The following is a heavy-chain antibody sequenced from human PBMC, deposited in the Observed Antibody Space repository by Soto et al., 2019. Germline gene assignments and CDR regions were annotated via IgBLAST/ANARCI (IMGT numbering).Heavy chain of an antibody. CDR1: GGSISRSY. V-gene: IGHV4-59*13. J-gene: IGHJ1*01. CDR2: ISYSGST. D-gene: IGHD3-16*01. Sequence: SETVSLTCTVYGGSISRSYWSWVLQSPGKGLEWIGYISYSGSTKYNPSLKSRVTISVDTSKNQFSLKLSSVTAADTAVYYCSKGWGDPGVPQYFWAQGT. CDR3: SKGWGDPGVPQYF.